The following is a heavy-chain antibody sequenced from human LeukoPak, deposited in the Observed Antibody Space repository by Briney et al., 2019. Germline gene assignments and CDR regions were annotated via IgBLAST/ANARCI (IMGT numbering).Heavy chain of an antibody. CDR3: AKRVTVTKREYYFDY. D-gene: IGHD4-17*01. V-gene: IGHV3-23*01. J-gene: IGHJ4*02. CDR1: GFTFSSYA. Sequence: GGSLRLSSAASGFTFSSYAMSWVRQAPGKGLEWVSAISGSGGSTYYADSVKGRFTISRDNSKNTLYLQMNSLRAEDTAVYYCAKRVTVTKREYYFDYWGQGTLVTVSS. CDR2: ISGSGGST.